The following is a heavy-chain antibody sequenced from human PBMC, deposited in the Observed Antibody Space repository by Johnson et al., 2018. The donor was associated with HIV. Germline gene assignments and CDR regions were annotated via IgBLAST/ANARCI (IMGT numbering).Heavy chain of an antibody. V-gene: IGHV3-30-3*01. CDR1: GFTFSNYA. CDR3: ARDGESQQLPLGDALDV. CDR2: ISYDGSNK. Sequence: QVQLVESGGGVVQPGGSLRLSCAASGFTFSNYAMYWVRQAPGKGLEWVAAISYDGSNKYYADSVKDRFTISRDNSKNTLCLQMNSLRPEDTALYYCARDGESQQLPLGDALDVWGRGTMVIVSS. J-gene: IGHJ3*01. D-gene: IGHD6-13*01.